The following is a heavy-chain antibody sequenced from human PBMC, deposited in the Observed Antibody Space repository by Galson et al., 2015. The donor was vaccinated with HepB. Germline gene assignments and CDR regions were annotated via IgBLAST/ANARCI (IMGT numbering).Heavy chain of an antibody. Sequence: SCKASGYTFTTYYIHWVRQAPGQGLEWMALINPNGGFTRYAQKFQGTVTVTRDTSTSTVYMDLSSLRSGDTAVYYCARDTAGFDYWGQGTLVTVSS. CDR2: INPNGGFT. J-gene: IGHJ4*02. V-gene: IGHV1-46*01. CDR1: GYTFTTYY. D-gene: IGHD5-18*01. CDR3: ARDTAGFDY.